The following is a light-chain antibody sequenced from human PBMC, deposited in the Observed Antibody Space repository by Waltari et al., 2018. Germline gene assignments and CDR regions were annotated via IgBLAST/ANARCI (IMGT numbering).Light chain of an antibody. CDR3: QQSYSMFALT. Sequence: DIQMTQSPSSLSASVGDRVTITCRPSQGIATYLSWYQQKPGKAPKFLIYAASGLQSGVPSRFSGSGSGTDFTLTISSLQPEDFATYYCQQSYSMFALTFGGGTKVEIK. V-gene: IGKV1-39*01. CDR1: QGIATY. CDR2: AAS. J-gene: IGKJ4*01.